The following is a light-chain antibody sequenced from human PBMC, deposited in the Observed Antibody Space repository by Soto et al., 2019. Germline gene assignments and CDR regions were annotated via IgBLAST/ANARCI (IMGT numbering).Light chain of an antibody. Sequence: EMVMAQSPGTLSLSPGERATLSCRASQSVSNNYLAWYQQKPGQAPRILIYGASNRATGIQDRFSGSGSGTEFTLTIRRLEPEDFAVYYCQQYGSSGTCGQGTKVDIK. CDR3: QQYGSSGT. CDR2: GAS. V-gene: IGKV3-20*01. J-gene: IGKJ1*01. CDR1: QSVSNNY.